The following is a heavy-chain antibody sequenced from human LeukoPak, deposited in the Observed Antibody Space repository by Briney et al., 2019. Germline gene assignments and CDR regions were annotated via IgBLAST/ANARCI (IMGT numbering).Heavy chain of an antibody. CDR2: MNPNSGNT. J-gene: IGHJ4*02. V-gene: IGHV1-8*02. CDR1: GYTFTNSY. CDR3: ARAEDYCSSTSCYHPIDY. Sequence: ASVKVSCKASGYTFTNSYIHWVRQATGQGLEWMGWMNPNSGNTGYAQKFQGRVTMTRNTSISTAYMELSSLRSEDTAVYYCARAEDYCSSTSCYHPIDYWGQGTLVTVSS. D-gene: IGHD2-2*01.